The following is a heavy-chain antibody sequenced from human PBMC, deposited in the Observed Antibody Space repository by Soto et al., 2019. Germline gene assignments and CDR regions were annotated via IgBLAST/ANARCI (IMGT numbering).Heavy chain of an antibody. CDR3: AKEKDFWSGDFVY. D-gene: IGHD3-3*01. J-gene: IGHJ4*02. Sequence: EVQLLESGGGLVQPGGSLRLSCAASGFTFSSYAMSWVRQAPGKGLEWVSAISGSGGSTYYADSVKGRFTISRDNSKNTLYLQRNSLSAADTDVYYCAKEKDFWSGDFVYWGQGTLVTVSS. CDR2: ISGSGGST. V-gene: IGHV3-23*01. CDR1: GFTFSSYA.